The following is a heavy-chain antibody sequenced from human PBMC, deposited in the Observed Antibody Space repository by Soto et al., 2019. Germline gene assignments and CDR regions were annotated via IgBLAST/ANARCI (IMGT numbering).Heavy chain of an antibody. CDR2: IYYRGTT. CDR1: GGSISSGGYY. D-gene: IGHD3-10*01. Sequence: QVQLQESGPGLVKPSQTLSLTCTVSGGSISSGGYYWSWIRQHPEKGLDWIGHIYYRGTTYYNPSRKSRATISVDTSKNQFSLTLISVTAADTAVYYCARVQGSGVPLDSWGQGAPVTVSS. V-gene: IGHV4-31*03. J-gene: IGHJ4*02. CDR3: ARVQGSGVPLDS.